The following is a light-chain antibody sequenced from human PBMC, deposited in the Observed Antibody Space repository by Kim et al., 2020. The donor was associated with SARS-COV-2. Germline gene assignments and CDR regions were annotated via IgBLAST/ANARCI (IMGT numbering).Light chain of an antibody. CDR3: SSYTSSGVYV. V-gene: IGLV2-14*03. Sequence: QSALAQPASVSGSPGQSITISCTGTSSDVGGYNAVSWYQQQPGKAPTVLIYDVRSRPSGVSNRFSASLSGNTASLTISGLQAEDEGDYHCSSYTSSGVYVFGGGTKVTVL. CDR1: SSDVGGYNA. CDR2: DVR. J-gene: IGLJ1*01.